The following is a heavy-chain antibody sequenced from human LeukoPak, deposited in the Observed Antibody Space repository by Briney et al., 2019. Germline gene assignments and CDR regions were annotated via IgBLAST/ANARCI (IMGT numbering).Heavy chain of an antibody. CDR2: INSDGTTT. CDR1: AFTFSSYW. D-gene: IGHD6-13*01. CDR3: ARGYYSGSRIDY. Sequence: PGGSLRLSCAASAFTFSSYWMHWVRQGPGKGLVWVARINSDGTTTNYADSVKGRFTISRDNARNTLYLQMNSLIADDTAVYYCARGYYSGSRIDYWGQGTLVTVSS. J-gene: IGHJ4*02. V-gene: IGHV3-74*01.